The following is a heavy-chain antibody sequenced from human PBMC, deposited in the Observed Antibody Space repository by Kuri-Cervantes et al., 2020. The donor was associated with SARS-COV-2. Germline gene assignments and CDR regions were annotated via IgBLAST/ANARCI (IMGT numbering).Heavy chain of an antibody. Sequence: GGSLRLSCAASGFTFSSYNMNWVRQAPGKGLEWVSSISSSRNYIYYADSVRGRFTISRDNAKNSLYLQMNSLRAEDTAVYYCASSIASGAFDIWGQGTMVTVSS. CDR3: ASSIASGAFDI. CDR2: ISSSRNYI. J-gene: IGHJ3*02. V-gene: IGHV3-21*01. D-gene: IGHD1-26*01. CDR1: GFTFSSYN.